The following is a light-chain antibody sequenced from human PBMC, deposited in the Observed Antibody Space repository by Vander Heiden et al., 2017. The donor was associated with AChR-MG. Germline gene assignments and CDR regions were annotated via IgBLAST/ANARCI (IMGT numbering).Light chain of an antibody. CDR1: SSNIGSHY. CDR3: ATWDDSLSGVV. J-gene: IGLJ2*01. V-gene: IGLV1-47*01. Sequence: QSVLTQPPSASGTPGQRVTISCSGSSSNIGSHYVYWYQQLPGTAPKLLIYRNNQRPSGVPDRFSGSKSGTSASLAISGLRSEDEADYYCATWDDSLSGVVFGGGTNLTVL. CDR2: RNN.